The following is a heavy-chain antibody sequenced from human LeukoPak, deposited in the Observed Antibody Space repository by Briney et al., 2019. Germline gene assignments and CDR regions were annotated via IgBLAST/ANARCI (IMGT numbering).Heavy chain of an antibody. J-gene: IGHJ4*02. CDR1: GFTFSSDA. CDR2: INSRSTHT. Sequence: GGSLRLSCAGSGFTFSSDAMNWVRQPPGKGQEWVSSINSRSTHTAYADSVKGRFTISRDNGNNSLFLQMNSLGVNDTAIYFCARGGGSFSYWGQGVRVTVSS. D-gene: IGHD2-15*01. CDR3: ARGGGSFSY. V-gene: IGHV3-21*01.